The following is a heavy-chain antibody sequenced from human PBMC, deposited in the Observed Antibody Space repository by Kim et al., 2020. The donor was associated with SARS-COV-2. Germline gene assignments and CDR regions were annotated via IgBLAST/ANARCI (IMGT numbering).Heavy chain of an antibody. V-gene: IGHV3-30*18. CDR2: ISYDGSNK. CDR1: GFTFSSYG. CDR3: AKAVKQWLARYYYYGMDV. J-gene: IGHJ6*02. Sequence: GGSLRLSCAASGFTFSSYGMHWVRQAPGKGLEWVAVISYDGSNKYYADSVKGRFTISRDNSKNTLYLQMNSLRAEDTAVYYCAKAVKQWLARYYYYGMDVWGQGTTVTVSS. D-gene: IGHD6-19*01.